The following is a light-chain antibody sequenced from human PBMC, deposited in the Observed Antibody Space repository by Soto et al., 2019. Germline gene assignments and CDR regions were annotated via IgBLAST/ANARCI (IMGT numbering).Light chain of an antibody. CDR2: GAS. V-gene: IGKV3-15*01. CDR1: QSVSSN. Sequence: EIVMTQSPATLSVSPGERATLSCRASQSVSSNLAWYQQKPGQAPRLLIYGASTRATGIPARFSGSGSGTEFTLTISSLQSEDFAVYYCQQYNNLPRTVGQGTKVEIK. CDR3: QQYNNLPRT. J-gene: IGKJ1*01.